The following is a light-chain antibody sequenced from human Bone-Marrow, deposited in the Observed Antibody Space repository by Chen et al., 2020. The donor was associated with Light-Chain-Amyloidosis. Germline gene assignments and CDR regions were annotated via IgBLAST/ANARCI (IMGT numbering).Light chain of an antibody. CDR1: QTISSNY. CDR2: GSS. Sequence: EIVLTQSPGPLSLSPGEGANLSCRASQTISSNYLTWYQQKFGQAPRLLIYGSSSRATGIPDRFTGSGSGTDFTLTINRLEPEDFAMYYCQQYGTSPLTFGVGTKVEIK. J-gene: IGKJ4*01. V-gene: IGKV3-20*01. CDR3: QQYGTSPLT.